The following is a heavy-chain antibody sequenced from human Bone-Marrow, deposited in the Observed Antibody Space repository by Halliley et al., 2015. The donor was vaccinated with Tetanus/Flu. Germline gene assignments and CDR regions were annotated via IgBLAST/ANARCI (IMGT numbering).Heavy chain of an antibody. Sequence: STISGGGDPTFYADAVKGRFTISRDNSKDTLYLQMNSLRAEDTALYYCAKCYDFWRGYLPRNYYYYYGMDVWGQGTTVIVS. V-gene: IGHV3-23*01. J-gene: IGHJ6*02. CDR3: AKCYDFWRGYLPRNYYYYYGMDV. D-gene: IGHD3-3*01. CDR2: ISGGGDPT.